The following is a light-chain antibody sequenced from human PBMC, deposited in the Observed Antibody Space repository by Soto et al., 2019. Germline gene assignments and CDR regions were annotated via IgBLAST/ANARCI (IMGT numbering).Light chain of an antibody. CDR3: NSHTTSRSLV. CDR1: SSDVGAYNY. V-gene: IGLV2-14*01. J-gene: IGLJ2*01. Sequence: QSALPQPASVTGSPGQSITISCTGTSSDVGAYNYVSWYQQHPGKAPKLMVYEVNNRPSGVSDRFSGSKSGNTASLTISGLQAEDEADYYCNSHTTSRSLVFGGGTKVTVL. CDR2: EVN.